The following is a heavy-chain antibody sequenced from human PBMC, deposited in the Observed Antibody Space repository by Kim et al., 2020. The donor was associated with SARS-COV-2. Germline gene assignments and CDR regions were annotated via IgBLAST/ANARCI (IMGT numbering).Heavy chain of an antibody. CDR1: GYTFTGYY. CDR2: INPNSGGT. J-gene: IGHJ6*02. D-gene: IGHD3-3*01. CDR3: ARVSPGYDFWSGYLPVSGMDV. V-gene: IGHV1-2*02. Sequence: ASVKVSCKASGYTFTGYYMHWVRQAPGQGLEWMGWINPNSGGTNYAQKFQGRVTMTRDTSISTAYMELSRLRSDDTAVYYCARVSPGYDFWSGYLPVSGMDVWGQGTTVTVSS.